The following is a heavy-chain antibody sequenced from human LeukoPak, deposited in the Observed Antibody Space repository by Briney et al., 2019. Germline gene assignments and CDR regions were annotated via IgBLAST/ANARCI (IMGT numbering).Heavy chain of an antibody. J-gene: IGHJ3*02. CDR2: ITRSSIYI. CDR1: GFTFSNYW. Sequence: GGSLRLSCAASGFTFSNYWTHWVRQAPGKGLEWVSCITRSSIYIYYADSVKGRFTISRDNAKNSLYLQMNSLRAEDTAVYYCAREVAKKDAFDIWGQGTMVTVSS. CDR3: AREVAKKDAFDI. V-gene: IGHV3-21*01. D-gene: IGHD5-12*01.